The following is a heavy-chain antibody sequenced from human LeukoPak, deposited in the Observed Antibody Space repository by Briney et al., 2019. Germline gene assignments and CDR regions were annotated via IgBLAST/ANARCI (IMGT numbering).Heavy chain of an antibody. CDR3: ASTQQLVLAFDI. V-gene: IGHV4-30-2*01. J-gene: IGHJ3*02. D-gene: IGHD6-13*01. CDR2: IYHSGST. Sequence: SETLSLTCAVSGGSISSGGYSWSWIRQPPGKGLEWIGYIYHSGSTYYNPSLKSRVTISVDRSKNQFSLELSSVTAADTAVYYCASTQQLVLAFDIWGQGTMVTVSS. CDR1: GGSISSGGYS.